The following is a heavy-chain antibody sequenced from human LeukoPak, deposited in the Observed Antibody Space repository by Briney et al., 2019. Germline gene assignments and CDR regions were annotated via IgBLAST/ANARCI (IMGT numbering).Heavy chain of an antibody. V-gene: IGHV4-34*01. CDR3: ARSAWSGHYTHDY. CDR2: INHSGST. CDR1: GGSFSGYY. Sequence: PSETLSLTCAVYGGSFSGYYWSWIRQPPGKGLEWIGEINHSGSTNYNPSLKSRVTISVDTSKNQFSLNLSSVTAADTAVYYCARSAWSGHYTHDYWGQGTLVTVSS. J-gene: IGHJ4*02. D-gene: IGHD3-3*01.